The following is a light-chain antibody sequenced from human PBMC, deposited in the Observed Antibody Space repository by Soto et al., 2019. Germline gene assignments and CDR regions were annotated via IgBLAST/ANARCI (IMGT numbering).Light chain of an antibody. V-gene: IGLV2-14*01. J-gene: IGLJ1*01. Sequence: QSALTQPASVSGSPGQSITISCTGTSSDVGGYNYVSWYQQHPGKAPKLMIYEVSNRPSGVSNRFSGSKSGNTASLTISGLQAEDEADYYCSSYTSSSTLFGTGTKFTVL. CDR1: SSDVGGYNY. CDR3: SSYTSSSTL. CDR2: EVS.